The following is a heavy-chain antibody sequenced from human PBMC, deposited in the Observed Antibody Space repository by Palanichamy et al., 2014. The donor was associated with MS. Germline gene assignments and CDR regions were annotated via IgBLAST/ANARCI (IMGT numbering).Heavy chain of an antibody. CDR3: AKGPPFDP. V-gene: IGHV4-34*01. Sequence: QVQLQQWGAGLLRPSETLSLTCALYGGSFSNYYWSWVRQPPGKGLEWIGEVSHTGGTNYNPSFKSQVTLSINTSNNQLSLKLNSVTAADTSVYYCAKGPPFDPWGQGTLVTVSS. CDR2: VSHTGGT. J-gene: IGHJ5*02. CDR1: GGSFSNYY.